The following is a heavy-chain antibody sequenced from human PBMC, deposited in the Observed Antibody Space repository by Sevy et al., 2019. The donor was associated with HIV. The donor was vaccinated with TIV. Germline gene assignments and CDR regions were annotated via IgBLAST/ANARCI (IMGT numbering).Heavy chain of an antibody. CDR3: AKGDEPATDYADYVPNGFDI. CDR2: ISGPGALT. V-gene: IGHV3-23*01. D-gene: IGHD4-17*01. J-gene: IGHJ3*02. Sequence: GRSLRLSCAASGFTFRIYGMSWVRQAPGKGLEWVSSISGPGALTYYADSVKGRFTISRDNSKNTLFLQMNSLRAEDTALYFCAKGDEPATDYADYVPNGFDIWGQGTMVTVSS. CDR1: GFTFRIYG.